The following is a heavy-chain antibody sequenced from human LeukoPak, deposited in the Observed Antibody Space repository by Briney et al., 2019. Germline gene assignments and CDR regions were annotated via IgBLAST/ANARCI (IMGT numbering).Heavy chain of an antibody. D-gene: IGHD3-10*01. CDR2: IYPGDSDT. V-gene: IGHV5-51*01. Sequence: GESLKISCQGSGYSFTSYWIGGVRQMPGNGLEWMGVIYPGDSDTRYSPSFQGQVTISADKYISTAYLQWSSLKASDTAMYYCARHDDRGSGSYYNPDAFDIWGQGTMVTVSS. CDR3: ARHDDRGSGSYYNPDAFDI. J-gene: IGHJ3*02. CDR1: GYSFTSYW.